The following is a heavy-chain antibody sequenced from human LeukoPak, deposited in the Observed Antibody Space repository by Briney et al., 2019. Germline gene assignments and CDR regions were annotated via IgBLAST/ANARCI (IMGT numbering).Heavy chain of an antibody. V-gene: IGHV4-59*12. CDR1: GGSISSYY. CDR2: SYYGKDP. Sequence: SETLSLTCTVSGGSISSYYWSWIRQPPGKGLEWIASSYYGKDPYYNPSLKSRVTMSVDTSKNQFSLRLSSVTAADTAVYYCARDRYYYDTSGPPLDIWGQGTMVTVSS. D-gene: IGHD3-22*01. CDR3: ARDRYYYDTSGPPLDI. J-gene: IGHJ3*02.